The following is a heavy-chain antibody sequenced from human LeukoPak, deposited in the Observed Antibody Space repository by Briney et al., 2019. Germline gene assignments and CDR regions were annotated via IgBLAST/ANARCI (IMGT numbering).Heavy chain of an antibody. CDR2: IYSGGST. D-gene: IGHD1-1*01. CDR3: VRGPAGYN. CDR1: GFTVSSNH. Sequence: PGRSLRLSCAASGFTVSSNHMSWVRQAPGKGLEWVSVIYSGGSTDYADSVKGRFTISRDNSKNTLYLQMNSLRAEDTAVYHCVRGPAGYNWGQGTLVTVSS. V-gene: IGHV3-53*01. J-gene: IGHJ4*02.